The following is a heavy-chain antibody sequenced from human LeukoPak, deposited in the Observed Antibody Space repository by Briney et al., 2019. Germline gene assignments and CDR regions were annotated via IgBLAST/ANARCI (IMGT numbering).Heavy chain of an antibody. J-gene: IGHJ4*02. V-gene: IGHV3-21*01. CDR3: ELGFDYGYYSGN. CDR2: ISPSGTYI. D-gene: IGHD4-17*01. CDR1: AVTFRTYS. Sequence: GGSLRLSCAASAVTFRTYSMNWVRQTPGKGLEWVSSISPSGTYIYYADLVKGRFTISRDNAKNSLSLHMNSLRVDDTALYYCELGFDYGYYSGNWGQGTLVTVSS.